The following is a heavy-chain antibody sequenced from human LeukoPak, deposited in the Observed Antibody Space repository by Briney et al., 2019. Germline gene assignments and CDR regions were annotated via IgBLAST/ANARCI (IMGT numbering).Heavy chain of an antibody. J-gene: IGHJ4*02. Sequence: GESLQISCQGSGYIFTSYWIGWVRQLPGKGLEWMGIIYPGDSDTRYSPSFQGQVTISADKSISTAYLQWSSLKASDTAMYYCARPATAMVPYYFDYWGRGTLVTVSS. CDR2: IYPGDSDT. D-gene: IGHD5-18*01. CDR1: GYIFTSYW. V-gene: IGHV5-51*01. CDR3: ARPATAMVPYYFDY.